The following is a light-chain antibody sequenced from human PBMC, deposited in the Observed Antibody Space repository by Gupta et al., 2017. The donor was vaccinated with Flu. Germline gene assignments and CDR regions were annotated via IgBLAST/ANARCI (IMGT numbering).Light chain of an antibody. J-gene: IGLJ2*01. CDR3: ETWDTDTRTRV. CDR2: VEESGTY. Sequence: RPCTVASGDNDFIISWHQQQPGKAPRCLMKVEESGTYTKGSGVPDRFSVSISVANRYLSISSVQSEDEADYYCETWDTDTRTRVFGGGTTLTVL. CDR1: SGDNDFI. V-gene: IGLV4-60*03.